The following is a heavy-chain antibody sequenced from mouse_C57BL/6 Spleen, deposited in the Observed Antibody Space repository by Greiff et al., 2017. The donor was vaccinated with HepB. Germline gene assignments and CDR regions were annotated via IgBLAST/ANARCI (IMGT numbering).Heavy chain of an antibody. CDR1: GYTFTSYW. CDR3: ARGHYGSSLDY. V-gene: IGHV1-55*01. CDR2: IYPGSGST. D-gene: IGHD1-1*01. Sequence: QVHVKQPGAELVKPGASVKMSCKASGYTFTSYWITWVKQRPGQGLEWIGDIYPGSGSTNYNEKFKSKATLTVDTSSSTAYMQLSSLTSEDSAVYYCARGHYGSSLDYWGQGTTLTVSS. J-gene: IGHJ2*01.